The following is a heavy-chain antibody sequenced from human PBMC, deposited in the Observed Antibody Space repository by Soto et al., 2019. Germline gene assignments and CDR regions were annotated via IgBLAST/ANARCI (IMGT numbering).Heavy chain of an antibody. Sequence: EVQLLESGGGLVQPGGSLRLSCAASGFTFSSYAMSWVRQAPGKGLEWVSTISGSGGSTYYADSVKGRFTISRDNSKNTLDLQMNNLRAEDTAVYYCAKPGAGLGGGYYLFDYWGQGTLVTVSS. CDR1: GFTFSSYA. CDR3: AKPGAGLGGGYYLFDY. D-gene: IGHD3-22*01. CDR2: ISGSGGST. J-gene: IGHJ4*02. V-gene: IGHV3-23*01.